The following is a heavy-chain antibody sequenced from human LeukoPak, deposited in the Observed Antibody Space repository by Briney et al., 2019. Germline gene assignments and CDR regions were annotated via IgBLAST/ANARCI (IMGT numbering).Heavy chain of an antibody. Sequence: SETLSLTCTVSGGSISSSSYYWGWIRQPPGKGLEWIGSIYYSGSTYYNPSLKSRVTISVDTSKNQFSLKLSSVTAADTAVYYCARGRRYYDSSGYYYYYYYMDVWGKGTTVTVSS. CDR2: IYYSGST. CDR1: GGSISSSSYY. CDR3: ARGRRYYDSSGYYYYYYYMDV. D-gene: IGHD3-22*01. V-gene: IGHV4-39*07. J-gene: IGHJ6*03.